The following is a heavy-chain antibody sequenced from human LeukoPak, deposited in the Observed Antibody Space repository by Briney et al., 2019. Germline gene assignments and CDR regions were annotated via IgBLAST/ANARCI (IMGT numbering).Heavy chain of an antibody. V-gene: IGHV4-39*01. CDR1: GGSISSSSYY. CDR3: ARCIAAATSFDP. J-gene: IGHJ5*02. CDR2: IYYSGST. D-gene: IGHD6-13*01. Sequence: SETLSLTCTVSGGSISSSSYYWGWIRQPPGKGLEWIGSIYYSGSTFYNPSLKSRVTISVDTSKNQFSLKLSSVTAADAAVYYCARCIAAATSFDPWGQGTLVTVSS.